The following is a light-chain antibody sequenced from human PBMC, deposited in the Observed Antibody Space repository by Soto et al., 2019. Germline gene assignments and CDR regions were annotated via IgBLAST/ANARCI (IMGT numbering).Light chain of an antibody. CDR3: QQRSNWPPWT. J-gene: IGKJ1*01. CDR1: QGISSY. V-gene: IGKV1-8*01. CDR2: AAS. Sequence: AIRMTQSPSSLSAYTGDRVTITCRASQGISSYLAWYQQKPGKAPKLMXYAASTLQSGVPSRFSGSGSGTDLTLTISSLETEDFAVYYCQQRSNWPPWTFGQGTKVDIK.